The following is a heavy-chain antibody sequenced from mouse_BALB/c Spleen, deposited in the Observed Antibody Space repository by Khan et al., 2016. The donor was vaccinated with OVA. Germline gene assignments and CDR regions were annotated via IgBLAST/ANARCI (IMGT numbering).Heavy chain of an antibody. CDR1: GYTFTDYN. CDR2: INPNNGGT. CDR3: AMEWASWFAY. J-gene: IGHJ3*01. V-gene: IGHV1-18*01. Sequence: VRLQQSGPELVKPGASVKIPCKASGYTFTDYNIDWVKQSHGKSLEWIGDINPNNGGTIYNQKFTGKATLTVDKSSSTAYMELHSLTSEDTAVYYCAMEWASWFAYWGQGTLVTVSA.